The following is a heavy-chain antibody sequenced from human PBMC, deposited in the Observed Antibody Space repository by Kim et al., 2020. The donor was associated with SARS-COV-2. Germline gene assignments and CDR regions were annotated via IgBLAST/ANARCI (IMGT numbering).Heavy chain of an antibody. D-gene: IGHD6-6*01. CDR1: GFTFSSYA. CDR2: ISYDGSNK. Sequence: GGSLRLSCAASGFTFSSYAMHWVRQAPGKGLEWVAVISYDGSNKYYADSVKGRFTISRDNSKNTLYLQMNSLRAEDTAVYYCARVKFPYSSSSTFDYWGQGTLVTVSS. V-gene: IGHV3-30-3*01. J-gene: IGHJ4*02. CDR3: ARVKFPYSSSSTFDY.